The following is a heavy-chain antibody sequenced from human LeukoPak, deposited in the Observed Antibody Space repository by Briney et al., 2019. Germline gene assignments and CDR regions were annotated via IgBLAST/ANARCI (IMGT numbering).Heavy chain of an antibody. CDR1: GFTFSSYA. Sequence: GGSLRLSCAASGFTFSSYAMHWVRQAPGKGLEWVAVISYDGSNKYYADSVKGRFTISRDNSKNTLYLQMNSLRAEDTAVYYCARVVAAAPGYWGQGTLVTVSS. D-gene: IGHD6-13*01. CDR2: ISYDGSNK. J-gene: IGHJ4*02. CDR3: ARVVAAAPGY. V-gene: IGHV3-30-3*01.